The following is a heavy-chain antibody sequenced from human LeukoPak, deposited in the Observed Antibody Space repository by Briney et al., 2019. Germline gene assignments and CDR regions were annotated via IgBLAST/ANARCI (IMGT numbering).Heavy chain of an antibody. CDR2: IYHSGST. CDR1: GYFISSGYY. J-gene: IGHJ4*02. D-gene: IGHD2-2*01. Sequence: PSETLSLTCAVSGYFISSGYYWGWIRQPPGKGLEWIGSIYHSGSTYYNPSLKSRVTISVDTSKNQFSLKLSSVTAADTAVYYCARHGPIVVVDYWGQGTLVTVSS. CDR3: ARHGPIVVVDY. V-gene: IGHV4-38-2*01.